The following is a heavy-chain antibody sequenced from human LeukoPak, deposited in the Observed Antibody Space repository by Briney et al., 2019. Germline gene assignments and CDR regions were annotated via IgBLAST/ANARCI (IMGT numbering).Heavy chain of an antibody. Sequence: PGGSLRLSCVASEFTSSSYWMHWVRQAPGEGLVWVSVINSDGSTTLYADSVKGRFTISRDNAKNTLYLQMNSLRAEDTAVYYCAGLRGKITTIDYWGQGTLVTVSS. D-gene: IGHD4-11*01. J-gene: IGHJ4*02. CDR2: INSDGSTT. CDR1: EFTSSSYW. V-gene: IGHV3-74*03. CDR3: AGLRGKITTIDY.